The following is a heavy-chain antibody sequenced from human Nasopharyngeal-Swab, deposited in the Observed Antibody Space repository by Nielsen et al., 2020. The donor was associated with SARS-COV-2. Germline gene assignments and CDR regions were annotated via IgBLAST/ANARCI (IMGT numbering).Heavy chain of an antibody. V-gene: IGHV1-2*06. D-gene: IGHD6-19*01. Sequence: ASVKVSCKASGYTFTGYYMHWVRQAPGQGLEWMGRINPNSGGTNYAQKFQGRVTMTRDTSISTAYMELSRLRSDDTAVYYCARARYSSGWYVDYWGQGTLVNVSS. CDR2: INPNSGGT. CDR3: ARARYSSGWYVDY. CDR1: GYTFTGYY. J-gene: IGHJ4*02.